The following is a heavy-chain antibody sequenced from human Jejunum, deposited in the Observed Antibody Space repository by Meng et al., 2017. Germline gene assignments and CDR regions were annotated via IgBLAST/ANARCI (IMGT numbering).Heavy chain of an antibody. D-gene: IGHD2-15*01. CDR2: VDYSGTT. CDR1: GGSISSSSYI. CDR3: ARLSGRSWWAARHFHP. Sequence: QLQLQESGPGLVKPSETLSLTGSVSGGSISSSSYIWAWIRQPPGKGLEWIGGVDYSGTTYHNPSLKSRVTTSADTSKNQFSLRLTSMTTADTAFYYCARLSGRSWWAARHFHPWGQGTLVTVSS. J-gene: IGHJ1*01. V-gene: IGHV4-39*01.